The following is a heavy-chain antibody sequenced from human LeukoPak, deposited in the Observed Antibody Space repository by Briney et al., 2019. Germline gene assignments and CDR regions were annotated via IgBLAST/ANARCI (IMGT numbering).Heavy chain of an antibody. D-gene: IGHD3-3*01. J-gene: IGHJ3*02. Sequence: ASVKVSCKASGYTFTGYYVHWVRQAPGQGLEWMGWINPNSGGTNYAQKFQGRVTMTRDTSINTAYMDLSRLRSDGTAVYYCASYYDFWSGHLGEEDAFDIWGQGTMVSVSS. CDR1: GYTFTGYY. CDR2: INPNSGGT. CDR3: ASYYDFWSGHLGEEDAFDI. V-gene: IGHV1-2*02.